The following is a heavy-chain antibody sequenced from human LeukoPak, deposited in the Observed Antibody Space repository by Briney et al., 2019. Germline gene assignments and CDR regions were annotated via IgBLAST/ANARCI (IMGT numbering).Heavy chain of an antibody. Sequence: PGGSLRLSCAASGFTFSNAWMSWVRQAPGKGLEWVGRIKSNTDGGTTDYAAPVKGRFTISRDDSKNTLYLQMNSLKTEDTAVYYCTTDPDYYGSGSYLYYYGMDVWGKGTTVTVSS. CDR2: IKSNTDGGTT. J-gene: IGHJ6*04. D-gene: IGHD3-10*01. CDR3: TTDPDYYGSGSYLYYYGMDV. CDR1: GFTFSNAW. V-gene: IGHV3-15*01.